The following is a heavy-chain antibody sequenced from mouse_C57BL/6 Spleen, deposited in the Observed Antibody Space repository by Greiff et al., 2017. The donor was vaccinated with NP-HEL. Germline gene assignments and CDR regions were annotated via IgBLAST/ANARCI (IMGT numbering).Heavy chain of an antibody. J-gene: IGHJ2*01. V-gene: IGHV1-80*01. CDR3: ARRGGNWVYYFDD. CDR1: GYAFSSYW. Sequence: VQLQQSGAELVKPGASVKISCKASGYAFSSYWMNWVKQRPGQGLEWIGQIYPGDGDTNYNGKFKGKATLTADQSSSTAYMQLSSLTSEDSAVYVCARRGGNWVYYFDDWGQGTTLTVAS. CDR2: IYPGDGDT. D-gene: IGHD4-1*01.